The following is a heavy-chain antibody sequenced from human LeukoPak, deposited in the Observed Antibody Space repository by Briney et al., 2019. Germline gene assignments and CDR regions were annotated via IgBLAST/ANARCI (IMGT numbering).Heavy chain of an antibody. D-gene: IGHD1-26*01. CDR2: ISSSGSTI. V-gene: IGHV3-48*03. J-gene: IGHJ6*02. CDR3: ARVFITRIVGATYGMDV. CDR1: GFTFSSYE. Sequence: PGGSLRLSCAASGFTFSSYEMNWVRQAPGKGLEWVSYISSSGSTICYADSVKGRFTISRDNAKNSLYLQMNSLRAEDTAVYYCARVFITRIVGATYGMDVWGQGTTVTVSS.